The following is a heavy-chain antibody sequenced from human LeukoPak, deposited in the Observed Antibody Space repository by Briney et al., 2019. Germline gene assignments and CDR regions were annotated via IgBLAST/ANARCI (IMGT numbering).Heavy chain of an antibody. J-gene: IGHJ4*02. D-gene: IGHD3-10*01. CDR1: GFTFSSYA. V-gene: IGHV3-30*04. CDR2: ISYDGSNK. CDR3: ARDFRHILDY. Sequence: GGSLRLSCAASGFTFSSYAMHWVRQAPGKGLEWVAVISYDGSNKYYADSVKGRFTISRDNSKNTLYLQTNSLRAEDTAVYYCARDFRHILDYWGQGTLVTVSS.